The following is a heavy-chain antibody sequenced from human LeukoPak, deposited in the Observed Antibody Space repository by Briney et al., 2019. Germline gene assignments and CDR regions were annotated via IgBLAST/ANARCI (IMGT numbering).Heavy chain of an antibody. J-gene: IGHJ4*02. CDR1: GGSISSGGYY. D-gene: IGHD5/OR15-5a*01. V-gene: IGHV4-30-2*01. CDR2: IYHSGST. CDR3: ARDRGSTPAGY. Sequence: SETLSLTCTVSGGSISSGGYYWSWIRQPPGKGLEWIGYIYHSGSTYYNPSLKSRVTISVDRSKNQFSLKLSSVTAADTAVYYCARDRGSTPAGYWGQGTLVTVSS.